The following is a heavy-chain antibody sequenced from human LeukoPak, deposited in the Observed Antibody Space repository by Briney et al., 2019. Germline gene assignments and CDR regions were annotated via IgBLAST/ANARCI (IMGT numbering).Heavy chain of an antibody. CDR2: ISSSSSYI. Sequence: GGSLRLSCAASGFTFSSYSMNWVRQAPGKGLEWVSSISSSSSYIYYADSVKGRFTISRDNAKNSLYLQMNSLRAEDTAVYYCARDGRYSGYDGDAFDIWGQGTMVTVSS. CDR3: ARDGRYSGYDGDAFDI. D-gene: IGHD5-12*01. J-gene: IGHJ3*02. V-gene: IGHV3-21*01. CDR1: GFTFSSYS.